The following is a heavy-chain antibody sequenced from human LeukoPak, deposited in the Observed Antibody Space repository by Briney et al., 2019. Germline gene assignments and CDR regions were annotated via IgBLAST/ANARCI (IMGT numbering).Heavy chain of an antibody. Sequence: PRGSLRLSCAASGLTFSSHSVNWVRQARGKGLEWVSSISSSSSYIYYADSVKGRCTISRDNAKNSLYLQMNSLRAEDTAVYYCAREEYSSSSGYYYYYYMDVWGEGTTVTVSS. CDR2: ISSSSSYI. V-gene: IGHV3-21*01. CDR1: GLTFSSHS. CDR3: AREEYSSSSGYYYYYYMDV. D-gene: IGHD6-6*01. J-gene: IGHJ6*03.